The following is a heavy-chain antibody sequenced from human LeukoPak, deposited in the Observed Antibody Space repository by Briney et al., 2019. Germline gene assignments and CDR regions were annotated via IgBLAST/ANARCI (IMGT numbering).Heavy chain of an antibody. D-gene: IGHD2-15*01. Sequence: GGSLRLSCAASGFTFSSYSMNWVRQAPGKGLEWVSSISSSSYYIFYADSVEGRFTISRDNAKNSLFLQMNSLRAEDTAVYYCARLGYCSGGSCYAGAFDIWGQGTMVTVSS. CDR2: ISSSSYYI. CDR3: ARLGYCSGGSCYAGAFDI. V-gene: IGHV3-21*01. J-gene: IGHJ3*02. CDR1: GFTFSSYS.